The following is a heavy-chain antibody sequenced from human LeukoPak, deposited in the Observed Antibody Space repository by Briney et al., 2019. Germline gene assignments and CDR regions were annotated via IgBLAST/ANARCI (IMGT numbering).Heavy chain of an antibody. J-gene: IGHJ4*02. Sequence: GGSLRLSCAASGFTFSNYWMHWVRQAPGKGLVWVSRINSDGSSTSYADSVKGRFTISRDNAKNTLYLQMNSLRAEDTAVYYCTRKYDSSGYYPIDYWGQGTLVTVSS. V-gene: IGHV3-74*01. CDR1: GFTFSNYW. D-gene: IGHD3-22*01. CDR2: INSDGSST. CDR3: TRKYDSSGYYPIDY.